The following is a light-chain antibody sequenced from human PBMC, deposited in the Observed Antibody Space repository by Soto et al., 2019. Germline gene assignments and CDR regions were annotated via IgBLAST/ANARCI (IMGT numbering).Light chain of an antibody. J-gene: IGKJ1*01. CDR3: QQSFRVPRT. CDR2: AAS. CDR1: QPISTY. V-gene: IGKV1-39*01. Sequence: DILMTQSPSSLSASVGDSVTLTCRTSQPISTYLNWYQHKSGRAPQLLISAASSLQTGVPSRFSGSGSGTEFTLTISSLQPEDFATYYCQQSFRVPRTFGQGTKVEI.